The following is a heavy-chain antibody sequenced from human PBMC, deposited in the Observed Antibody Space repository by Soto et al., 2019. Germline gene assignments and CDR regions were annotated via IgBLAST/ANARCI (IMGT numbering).Heavy chain of an antibody. CDR3: AKEYGSSSLSPDFAY. V-gene: IGHV3-30*18. CDR2: ISYDGSNK. J-gene: IGHJ4*02. CDR1: GFTFSSYG. Sequence: QVQLVESGGGVVQPGRSLRLSCAASGFTFSSYGMHWVRQAPGKGLEWVAVISYDGSNKYYADSVKGRFTISRDNSKNTLYLQMNSLRAEDTAVYYCAKEYGSSSLSPDFAYWGQGTLVTVS. D-gene: IGHD6-13*01.